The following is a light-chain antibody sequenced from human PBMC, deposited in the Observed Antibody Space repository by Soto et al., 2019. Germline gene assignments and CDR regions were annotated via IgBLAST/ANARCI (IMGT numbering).Light chain of an antibody. CDR3: QSYDSSLSVWV. CDR2: GNS. J-gene: IGLJ3*02. CDR1: SSNIGAGYD. Sequence: QSVLTQPPSVSGAPGQRVTISCTGNSSNIGAGYDVHWYQQLPGTAPKLLIYGNSNRPSGVPDRFSGSKSGTSASLAITGLQAEDEADYYCQSYDSSLSVWVFGGRTKLTVL. V-gene: IGLV1-40*01.